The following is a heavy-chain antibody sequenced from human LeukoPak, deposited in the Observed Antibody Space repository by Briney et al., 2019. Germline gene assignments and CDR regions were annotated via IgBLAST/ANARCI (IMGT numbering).Heavy chain of an antibody. Sequence: SVKVSCKASGGTFSSYAISWVRQAPGQGREWMGGIIPIFGTANYAQKFQGRVTITADKSTSTAYMELSSLRSEDTAVYYCARSGYRSSWYSGNWFDPWGQGTLVTVSS. CDR1: GGTFSSYA. J-gene: IGHJ5*02. D-gene: IGHD6-13*01. CDR3: ARSGYRSSWYSGNWFDP. CDR2: IIPIFGTA. V-gene: IGHV1-69*06.